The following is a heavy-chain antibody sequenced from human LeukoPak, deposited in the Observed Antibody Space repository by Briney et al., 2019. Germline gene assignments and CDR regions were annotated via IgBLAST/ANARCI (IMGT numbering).Heavy chain of an antibody. J-gene: IGHJ6*02. CDR2: IKNDGSST. V-gene: IGHV3-74*01. Sequence: PGGSLRLSCAASGFTFSIYWMHWVRHAPGKGLAWVSRIKNDGSSTSYADSVKGRFTISRDNAKNTLYLQMNNLRAEDTAVYYCARRYGMDVWGQGTTVTVSS. CDR1: GFTFSIYW. CDR3: ARRYGMDV.